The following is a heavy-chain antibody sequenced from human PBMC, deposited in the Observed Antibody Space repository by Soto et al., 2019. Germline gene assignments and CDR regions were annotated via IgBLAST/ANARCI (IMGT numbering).Heavy chain of an antibody. CDR2: INPNSGGT. J-gene: IGHJ6*03. Sequence: ASVKDSCKASGYTFTTYAMHWVRQAPGQGLEWMGWINPNSGGTNYAQKFQGWVTMTRDTSISTAYMELSRLRSDDTAVYYCARALYYYMDVWGKGTTVTVSS. CDR3: ARALYYYMDV. CDR1: GYTFTTYA. V-gene: IGHV1-2*04.